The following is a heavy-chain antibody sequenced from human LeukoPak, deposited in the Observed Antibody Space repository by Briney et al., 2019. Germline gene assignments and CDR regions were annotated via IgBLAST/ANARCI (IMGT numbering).Heavy chain of an antibody. Sequence: GGSLRLSCAASGFTSSSYAMSWVRQAPGKGLEWVSAISGSGGSTYYADSVKGRFTISRDNSKNTLYLQMNSLRAEDTAVYYCAKKLHDSSGYYILWYAFDIWGQGTMVTVSS. D-gene: IGHD3-22*01. CDR2: ISGSGGST. CDR3: AKKLHDSSGYYILWYAFDI. J-gene: IGHJ3*02. V-gene: IGHV3-23*01. CDR1: GFTSSSYA.